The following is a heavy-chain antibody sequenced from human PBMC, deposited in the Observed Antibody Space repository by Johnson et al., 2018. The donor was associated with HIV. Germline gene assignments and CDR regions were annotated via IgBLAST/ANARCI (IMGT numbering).Heavy chain of an antibody. Sequence: HVQLVESGGGVVQPGRSLRLSCAASGFTFSSYAVHWVRQAPGKGLEWVAVRLYDGSNKYYADSVKGRFTISRENAKDSLYLQMDSLTAGDTAIYYCVRESLRRIPVPGPGDAAFDIWGLGTMVTVSS. CDR1: GFTFSSYA. V-gene: IGHV3-30*14. D-gene: IGHD6-19*01. CDR3: VRESLRRIPVPGPGDAAFDI. J-gene: IGHJ3*02. CDR2: RLYDGSNK.